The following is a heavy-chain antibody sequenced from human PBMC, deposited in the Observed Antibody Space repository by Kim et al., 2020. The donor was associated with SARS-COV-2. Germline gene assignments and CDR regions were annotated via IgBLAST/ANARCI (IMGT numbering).Heavy chain of an antibody. Sequence: GESLKISCKGSGYSFTSYWISWVRQMPGKGLEWMGRIDPSDSYTNYSPSFQGHVTISADKSISTAYLQWSSLKASDTAMHYCARHMGPPDAFDIWGQGTMVTVSS. CDR3: ARHMGPPDAFDI. CDR2: IDPSDSYT. CDR1: GYSFTSYW. V-gene: IGHV5-10-1*01. J-gene: IGHJ3*02.